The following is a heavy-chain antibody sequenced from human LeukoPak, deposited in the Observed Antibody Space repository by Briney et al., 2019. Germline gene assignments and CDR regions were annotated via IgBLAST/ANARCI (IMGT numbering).Heavy chain of an antibody. J-gene: IGHJ4*02. CDR3: ARADYGDHYFDY. D-gene: IGHD4-17*01. V-gene: IGHV3-30-3*01. CDR1: GFTFSSYA. CDR2: ISYDGSNK. Sequence: GGSLRLSCAASGFTFSSYAMHWVRQAPGKGLEWVAVISYDGSNKYYADSVKGRFTISRDNSKNTLYLQMNSLRAEDTAVYYRARADYGDHYFDYWGQGTLVTASS.